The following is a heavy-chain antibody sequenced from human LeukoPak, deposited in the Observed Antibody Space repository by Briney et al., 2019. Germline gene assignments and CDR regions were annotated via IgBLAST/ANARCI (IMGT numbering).Heavy chain of an antibody. CDR1: GFTFSDHY. D-gene: IGHD2-2*01. V-gene: IGHV3-72*01. CDR2: TRNKANSYTT. CDR3: ARTPELYCSSTSCPPGLFDY. Sequence: GGSLRLSCAASGFTFSDHYMDWVRQAPGKGLEWVGRTRNKANSYTTEYAASVKGRFTISRDDSKNSLYLQMNSLKTEDTAVYYCARTPELYCSSTSCPPGLFDYWGQGTLVTVSS. J-gene: IGHJ4*02.